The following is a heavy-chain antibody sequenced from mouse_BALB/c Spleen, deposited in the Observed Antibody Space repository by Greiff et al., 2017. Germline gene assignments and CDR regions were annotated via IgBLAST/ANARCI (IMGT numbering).Heavy chain of an antibody. CDR2: INPNNGGT. CDR1: GYTFTDYN. Sequence: EVQLQESGPELVKPGASVKIPCKASGYTFTDYNMDWVKQSHGKSLEWIGDINPNNGGTIYNQKFKGKATLTVDKSSSTAYMELRSLTSEDTAVYYCARGGYYGSSIYFDYWGQGTTLTVSS. D-gene: IGHD1-1*01. CDR3: ARGGYYGSSIYFDY. V-gene: IGHV1-18*01. J-gene: IGHJ2*01.